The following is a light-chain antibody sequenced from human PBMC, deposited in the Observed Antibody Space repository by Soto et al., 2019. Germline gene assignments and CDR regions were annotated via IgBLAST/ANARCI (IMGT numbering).Light chain of an antibody. CDR3: QTWGTGFQF. V-gene: IGLV4-69*01. CDR2: LNNDGSH. J-gene: IGLJ2*01. Sequence: QLVLTQSASASASLGASVKLTCTLSSEHSSYAISWHQKQPGKGPRYLMDLNNDGSHTKGDGIPDRFSGSSSGADRYLIISSLQSEDEADYYCQTWGTGFQFFGGGTKLTVL. CDR1: SEHSSYA.